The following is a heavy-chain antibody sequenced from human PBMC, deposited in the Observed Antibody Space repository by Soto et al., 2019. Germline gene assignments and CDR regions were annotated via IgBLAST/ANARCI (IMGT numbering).Heavy chain of an antibody. CDR2: IIPIFGTA. V-gene: IGHV1-69*01. D-gene: IGHD3-3*01. Sequence: QVQLVQSGAEVKKPGSSGKVSCKASGGTFSSYAIIWVRQAPGQGLEWMGGIIPIFGTANYAQKFQGRVTITADESTSTAYMELSSLRSDDTAVYYCAREYYDFWSGYSGAQRGWCIDVWGQGTTVTVSS. CDR1: GGTFSSYA. J-gene: IGHJ6*02. CDR3: AREYYDFWSGYSGAQRGWCIDV.